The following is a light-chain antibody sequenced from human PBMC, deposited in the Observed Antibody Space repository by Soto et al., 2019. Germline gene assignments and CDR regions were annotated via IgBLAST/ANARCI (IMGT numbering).Light chain of an antibody. CDR3: QQYDILPPYT. CDR2: DAS. CDR1: HDISNY. V-gene: IGKV1-33*01. Sequence: DIQMTQSPSSLSASVGDRVTITCQASHDISNYLNWYQQKPGKAPKLLIYDASHLETGVPSRFSGSGSGTDFTLTITGLQPEDFATYYCQQYDILPPYTFGQGTNLDVK. J-gene: IGKJ2*01.